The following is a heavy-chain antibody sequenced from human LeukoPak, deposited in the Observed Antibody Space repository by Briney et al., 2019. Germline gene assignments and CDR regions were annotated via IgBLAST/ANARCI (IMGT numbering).Heavy chain of an antibody. J-gene: IGHJ4*02. V-gene: IGHV1-18*01. CDR3: AREVRHSGRYNRDLDY. D-gene: IGHD1-26*01. CDR2: ISAYNGNT. CDR1: GGTFSSYG. Sequence: ASVKVSCKASGGTFSSYGFSWVRQAPGQGLEWMGWISAYNGNTNYAQKLQGRVTMTTDTSTSTAYMELRSLRSDDTAVYYCAREVRHSGRYNRDLDYWGQGTLVTVSS.